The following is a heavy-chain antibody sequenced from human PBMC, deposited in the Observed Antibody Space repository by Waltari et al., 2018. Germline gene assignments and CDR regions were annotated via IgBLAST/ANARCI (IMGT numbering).Heavy chain of an antibody. V-gene: IGHV3-30*04. CDR1: GFTFSSYA. J-gene: IGHJ4*02. D-gene: IGHD3-16*01. CDR3: ARDGFSPTGVAEVGGVDY. CDR2: ISYDGSNK. Sequence: QVQLVESGGGVVQPGRSLRLSCAASGFTFSSYAMHWVRKAPGKGLEWVAVISYDGSNKYYADSVKGRFTISRDNSKNTLYLQMNSLRAEDTAVYYCARDGFSPTGVAEVGGVDYWGQGTLVTVSS.